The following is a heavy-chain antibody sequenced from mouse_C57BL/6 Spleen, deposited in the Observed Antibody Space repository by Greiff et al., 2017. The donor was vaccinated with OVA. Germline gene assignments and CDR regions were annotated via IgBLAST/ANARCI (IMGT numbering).Heavy chain of an antibody. CDR1: GFTFSSYT. CDR2: ISGGGGNT. V-gene: IGHV5-9*01. Sequence: EVMLVESGGGLVKPGGSLKLSCAASGFTFSSYTMSWVRQTPEKRLEWVATISGGGGNTYYPDSVKGRFTISRDNAKNTLYLQMSSLRSEDTALYYCARRVYYEYCFDYWGQGTTLTVSS. D-gene: IGHD2-4*01. CDR3: ARRVYYEYCFDY. J-gene: IGHJ2*01.